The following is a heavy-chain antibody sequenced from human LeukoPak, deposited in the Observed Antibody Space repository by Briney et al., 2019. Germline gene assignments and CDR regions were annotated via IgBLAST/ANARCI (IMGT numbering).Heavy chain of an antibody. V-gene: IGHV4-4*07. J-gene: IGHJ6*03. Sequence: SETLSLTCTVSGGSISGYYWNWIRQPAGKGLEWIGRIYTSGSTNYNPSLKSRVTMSIDTSKKHFSLNLSSVTAADTAVYYCARTPTTNYYHYYMDVWGKGTTVTISS. CDR1: GGSISGYY. D-gene: IGHD1/OR15-1a*01. CDR2: IYTSGST. CDR3: ARTPTTNYYHYYMDV.